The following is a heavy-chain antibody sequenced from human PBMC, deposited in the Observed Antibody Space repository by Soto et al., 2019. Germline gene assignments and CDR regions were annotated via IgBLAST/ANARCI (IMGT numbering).Heavy chain of an antibody. Sequence: QVQLVQSGAEVKKHGSSVKVSCRASGGTFNNYVINWVRQAPGQGLEWMAGIIPIFGTANYAQKFKCRVTITADNSPSTEYMALNSLRSEGTAVYYCAGRCDGTIWLGHFDYWGQGTLVPVSS. CDR1: GGTFNNYV. J-gene: IGHJ4*02. D-gene: IGHD2-2*01. CDR3: AGRCDGTIWLGHFDY. V-gene: IGHV1-69*06. CDR2: IIPIFGTA.